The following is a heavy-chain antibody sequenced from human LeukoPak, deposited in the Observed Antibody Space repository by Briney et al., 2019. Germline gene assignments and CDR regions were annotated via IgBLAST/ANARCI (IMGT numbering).Heavy chain of an antibody. CDR3: AKVRGSSKVGATLIDAFDI. Sequence: GGSLRLSCAASGFTFSSYAMHWVRQAPGKGLEWVAVISYDGSNKYYADSVKGRFTISRDNSKNTLYLQMNSLRAEDTAVYYCAKVRGSSKVGATLIDAFDIWGQGTMVTVSS. CDR2: ISYDGSNK. CDR1: GFTFSSYA. D-gene: IGHD1-26*01. J-gene: IGHJ3*02. V-gene: IGHV3-30-3*01.